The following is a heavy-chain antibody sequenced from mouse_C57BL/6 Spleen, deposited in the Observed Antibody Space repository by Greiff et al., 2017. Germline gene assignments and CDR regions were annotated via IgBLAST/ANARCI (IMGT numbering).Heavy chain of an antibody. CDR3: ARQEDYGSSYGGWFAY. D-gene: IGHD1-1*01. V-gene: IGHV5-6*01. CDR1: GFTFSSYG. Sequence: EVMLVESGGDLVKPGGSLKLSCAASGFTFSSYGMSWVRQTPDKRLEWVATISSGGSYTYYPDSVKGRFTISRDNAKNTLYLQMSSLKSEDTAMYYCARQEDYGSSYGGWFAYWGQGTLVTVSA. J-gene: IGHJ3*01. CDR2: ISSGGSYT.